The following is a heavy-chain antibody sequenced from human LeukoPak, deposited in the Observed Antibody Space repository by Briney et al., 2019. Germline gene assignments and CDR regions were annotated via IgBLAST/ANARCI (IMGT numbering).Heavy chain of an antibody. Sequence: GESLRLSCAASGFTFSDYWMSWVRQAPGKGLEWVANIQQDGSEKYYVDSVKGRFTISRDDAKKSLFLQVSSLRGEDTAVYYCARDRGFSYGIDFWGQGTLVTVSS. D-gene: IGHD5-18*01. V-gene: IGHV3-7*04. J-gene: IGHJ4*02. CDR3: ARDRGFSYGIDF. CDR1: GFTFSDYW. CDR2: IQQDGSEK.